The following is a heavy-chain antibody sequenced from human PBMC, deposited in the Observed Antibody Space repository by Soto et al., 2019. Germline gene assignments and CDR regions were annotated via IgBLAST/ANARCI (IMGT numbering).Heavy chain of an antibody. J-gene: IGHJ4*02. CDR3: VKDRYVDY. CDR1: GFTFSSYA. Sequence: XVSLRLSCSVCGFTFSSYAMHWVRQAPGKGLEYVASISSEGASTYYADSVKGRFIISRDNSKNTLYLQMSSLRAEDTDVYYCVKDRYVDYWGQGSLVTVSS. CDR2: ISSEGAST. V-gene: IGHV3-64D*06.